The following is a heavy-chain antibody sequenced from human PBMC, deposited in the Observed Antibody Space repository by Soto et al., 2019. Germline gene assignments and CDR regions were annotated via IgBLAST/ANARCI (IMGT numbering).Heavy chain of an antibody. CDR1: GGSVSPYY. CDR3: ARTYDDSGPNSGGYGFDI. D-gene: IGHD3-22*01. J-gene: IGHJ3*02. CDR2: TPNSVSS. V-gene: IGHV4-59*02. Sequence: QVQLQESGPGLVKPSETLSLTCTVSGGSVSPYYWSWIRQPPGKGLEWMAYTPNSVSSIYNPSLRSRVTISVDTPKNQVSLKLSSVTAADTAVYYCARTYDDSGPNSGGYGFDIWGQGTMVTVSS.